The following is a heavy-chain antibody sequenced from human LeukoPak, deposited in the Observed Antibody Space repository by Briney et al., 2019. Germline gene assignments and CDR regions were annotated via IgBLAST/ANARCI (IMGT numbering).Heavy chain of an antibody. V-gene: IGHV4-4*07. Sequence: SETLSLTCTVSGGSISSYYWSWIRQPAGKGLEWIGRIYTSGSTNYNPSLKSRVTMSVDTSKNQFSLKLSSVTAADTAVYYCARHIGTGIAVAYGMDVWGQGTTVTVSS. CDR1: GGSISSYY. CDR3: ARHIGTGIAVAYGMDV. CDR2: IYTSGST. J-gene: IGHJ6*02. D-gene: IGHD6-19*01.